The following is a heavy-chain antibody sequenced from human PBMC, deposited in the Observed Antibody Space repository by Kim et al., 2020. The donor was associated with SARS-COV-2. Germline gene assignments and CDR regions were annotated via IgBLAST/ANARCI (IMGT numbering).Heavy chain of an antibody. V-gene: IGHV3-23*01. CDR3: AKAPARGSIFEQ. J-gene: IGHJ4*02. CDR2: IGVGGDGI. Sequence: GGSLRLTCVVSGVSFSNCAMSWVRQAPGKGLEWVARIGVGGDGIVYADSVRGRFTISEDNSENTVYFQMNSLRADDTAVYFCAKAPARGSIFEQWGQGTLVSVSS. D-gene: IGHD3-10*01. CDR1: GVSFSNCA.